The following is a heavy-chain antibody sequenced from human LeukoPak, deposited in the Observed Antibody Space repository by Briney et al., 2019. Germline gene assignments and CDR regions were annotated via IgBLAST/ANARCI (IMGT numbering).Heavy chain of an antibody. V-gene: IGHV1-2*02. CDR2: INPNSGFT. CDR3: ARLADCSSSSCRSFDY. Sequence: ASVKVSCKASGYPFTGYYLHWVRQAPGQGLEWMGWINPNSGFTNYAQKFQGRVAMTRDTSISTAYMELSRLRSDDTAVYYCARLADCSSSSCRSFDYWGQGTLVTVSS. CDR1: GYPFTGYY. D-gene: IGHD2-2*01. J-gene: IGHJ4*02.